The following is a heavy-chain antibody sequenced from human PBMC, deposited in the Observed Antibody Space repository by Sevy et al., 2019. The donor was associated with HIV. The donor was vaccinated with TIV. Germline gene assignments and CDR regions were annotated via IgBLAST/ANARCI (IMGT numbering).Heavy chain of an antibody. CDR3: ARDHCTDGVCFRSGYFDY. D-gene: IGHD2-8*01. J-gene: IGHJ4*01. Sequence: GGSLRLSCAASGFTFGNHAIHWVRQAPGKGLEWVAIISFDGRNEHYAGSVKGRFTSSRDNSKKTGYLQMTNLRSEEAAVYYCARDHCTDGVCFRSGYFDYWGQGTLVTVSS. CDR2: ISFDGRNE. CDR1: GFTFGNHA. V-gene: IGHV3-30*04.